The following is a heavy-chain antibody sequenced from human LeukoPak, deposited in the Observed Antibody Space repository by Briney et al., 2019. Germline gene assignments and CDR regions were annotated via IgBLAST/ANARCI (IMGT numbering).Heavy chain of an antibody. D-gene: IGHD3-10*01. CDR2: IKQDGSEK. J-gene: IGHJ4*02. V-gene: IGHV3-7*01. Sequence: PGGSLRLSCAASGFTFSSYWMSWVRQAPGKGLEWVANIKQDGSEKYYVDSVKGRFTISRDNAKNSLYLQMNSLRAEDTAVYYCARTGMELLWFGGGDCWGQGTLVTVSS. CDR3: ARTGMELLWFGGGDC. CDR1: GFTFSSYW.